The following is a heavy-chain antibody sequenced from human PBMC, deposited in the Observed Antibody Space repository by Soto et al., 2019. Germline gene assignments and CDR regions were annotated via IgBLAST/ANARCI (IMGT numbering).Heavy chain of an antibody. D-gene: IGHD3-10*01. CDR2: ISAYNGNT. CDR3: ARDRPTMVRGVPRWFDP. Sequence: ASVKVSCKASGYTFTSYGISWVRQAPGQGLEWMGWISAYNGNTNYAQKLQGRVTMTTDTSTSTAYMELRSLRSDDTAVYHCARDRPTMVRGVPRWFDPWGQGTLVTVSS. CDR1: GYTFTSYG. V-gene: IGHV1-18*04. J-gene: IGHJ5*02.